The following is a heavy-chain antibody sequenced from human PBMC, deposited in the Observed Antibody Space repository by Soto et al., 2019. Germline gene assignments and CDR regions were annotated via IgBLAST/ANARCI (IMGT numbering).Heavy chain of an antibody. CDR2: TRTKPNSYET. J-gene: IGHJ4*02. Sequence: GSLRLSCAASGFTFNGSVIHWVRQASGKGLEWVGRTRTKPNSYETAYVASVKGRFTISRDDSKNTAYLQMNSLKTEDTAVYYCTSSNLYYWGQGTLVTVSS. V-gene: IGHV3-73*01. CDR3: TSSNLYY. CDR1: GFTFNGSV.